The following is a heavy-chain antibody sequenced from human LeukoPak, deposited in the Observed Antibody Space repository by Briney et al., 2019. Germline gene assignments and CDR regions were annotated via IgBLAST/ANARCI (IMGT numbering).Heavy chain of an antibody. Sequence: ASVKVSCKASGFTFTSYDINWVRQATGQGLEWMGWMNPNNGNTGYAQKFQGRVTMTRDTSISTAYMELRSLRSEDTAVYCCARDLGGLAILHYYYGMDVWGQGTTVTVYS. J-gene: IGHJ6*02. CDR1: GFTFTSYD. D-gene: IGHD5-12*01. CDR2: MNPNNGNT. CDR3: ARDLGGLAILHYYYGMDV. V-gene: IGHV1-8*01.